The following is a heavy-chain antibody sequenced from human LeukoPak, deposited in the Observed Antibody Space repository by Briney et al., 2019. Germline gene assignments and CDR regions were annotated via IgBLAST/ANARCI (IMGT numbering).Heavy chain of an antibody. Sequence: PSETLSLTCTVSGGSISSSSYYWGWIRQPPGKGLEWIGSIYYSGSTYYNPSLKSRVTISVDTSKNQFSLKLSSVTAADTAVYYCARDRGGQLVLFDYWGQGTLVTVSS. CDR2: IYYSGST. CDR3: ARDRGGQLVLFDY. J-gene: IGHJ4*02. V-gene: IGHV4-39*07. CDR1: GGSISSSSYY. D-gene: IGHD6-6*01.